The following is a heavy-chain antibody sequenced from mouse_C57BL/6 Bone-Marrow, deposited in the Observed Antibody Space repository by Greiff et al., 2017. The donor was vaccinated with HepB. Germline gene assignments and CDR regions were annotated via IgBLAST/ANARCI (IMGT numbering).Heavy chain of an antibody. CDR3: TGVYYGSSYWYFDV. CDR2: ISSGGDYI. CDR1: GFTFSSYA. D-gene: IGHD1-1*01. V-gene: IGHV5-9-1*02. J-gene: IGHJ1*03. Sequence: EVKLVESGEGLVKPGGSLKLSCAASGFTFSSYAMSWVRQTPEKRLEWVAYISSGGDYIYYADTVKGRFTLSRDNARNTLYLQMSSLKSEDTAMYYCTGVYYGSSYWYFDVWGTGTTVTVSS.